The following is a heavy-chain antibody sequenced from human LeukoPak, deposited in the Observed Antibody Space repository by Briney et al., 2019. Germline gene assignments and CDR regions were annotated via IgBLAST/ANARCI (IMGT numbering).Heavy chain of an antibody. CDR1: GGSIGTNY. Sequence: PSDTLSLTCTVSGGSIGTNYWNWTRPPPGKGLEWLGYIYYTGSTSYNPSLKRRVTMSVDTSKNLFSLKLTSVTAADTAVYYCAASRGVVTAYDIWGQGTMVTVSS. CDR3: AASRGVVTAYDI. V-gene: IGHV4-59*07. D-gene: IGHD2-21*02. CDR2: IYYTGST. J-gene: IGHJ3*02.